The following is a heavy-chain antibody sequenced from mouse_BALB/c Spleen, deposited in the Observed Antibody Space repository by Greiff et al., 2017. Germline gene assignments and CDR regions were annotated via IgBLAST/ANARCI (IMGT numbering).Heavy chain of an antibody. V-gene: IGHV2-9*02. D-gene: IGHD1-1*01. CDR3: ARDLTRYDAMDY. CDR2: IWAGGST. CDR1: GFSLTSYG. Sequence: VKLMESGPGLVAPSQSLSITCTVSGFSLTSYGVHWVRQPPGKGLEWLGVIWAGGSTNYNSALMSRLSISKDNSKSQVFLKMNSLQTDDTAMYYRARDLTRYDAMDYWGQGTSVPVSS. J-gene: IGHJ4*01.